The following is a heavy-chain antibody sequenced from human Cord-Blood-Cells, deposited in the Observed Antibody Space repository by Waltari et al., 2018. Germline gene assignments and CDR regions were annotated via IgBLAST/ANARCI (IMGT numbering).Heavy chain of an antibody. V-gene: IGHV1-2*05. CDR1: GYTFTGYY. Sequence: QVQLVQSGAEVKKPGASVKVSCKASGYTFTGYYIHWVRQAPGKGLEWMGGINPNSGGTNDAQQCQGRVTMTRETSISTAYMELSRLRSDDTVVYYCARGRTLAAASDAVDIWGQGTRVTVSS. CDR2: INPNSGGT. CDR3: ARGRTLAAASDAVDI. J-gene: IGHJ3*02. D-gene: IGHD6-13*01.